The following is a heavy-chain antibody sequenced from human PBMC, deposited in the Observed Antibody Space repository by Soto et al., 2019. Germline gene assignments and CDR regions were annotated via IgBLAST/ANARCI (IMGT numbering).Heavy chain of an antibody. J-gene: IGHJ4*02. D-gene: IGHD3-22*01. V-gene: IGHV4-31*03. CDR1: GGSFSSGIYY. CDR3: ARDFPQRLTLDNNGYNHYFDY. CDR2: ISYSGST. Sequence: PSETLSLTCTVSGGSFSSGIYYWSWIRQHPGKGLEWIGSISYSGSTHDNPTLKRRVTISVDTSKDQFTLNLNSVTAADTAIYYCARDFPQRLTLDNNGYNHYFDYWGQGALVTVSS.